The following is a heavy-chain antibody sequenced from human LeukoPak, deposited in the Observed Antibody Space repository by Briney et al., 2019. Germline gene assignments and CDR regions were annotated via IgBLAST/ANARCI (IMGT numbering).Heavy chain of an antibody. D-gene: IGHD3-10*01. J-gene: IGHJ5*02. CDR3: AREGPILSGSVTMVRGVIIRGYNWFAP. CDR1: GGSISSGSYY. V-gene: IGHV4-61*02. CDR2: IYTSGST. Sequence: SETLSLTCTVSGGSISSGSYYWSWIRQPAGKGLEWIGLIYTSGSTNYNPSLKSRATISVDTSNNQFSLKLSSVTAEDQAVYYCAREGPILSGSVTMVRGVIIRGYNWFAPWGQGTLVTVSS.